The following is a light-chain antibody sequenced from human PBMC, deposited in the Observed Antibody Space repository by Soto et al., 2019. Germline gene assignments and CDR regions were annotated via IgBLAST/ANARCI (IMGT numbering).Light chain of an antibody. CDR2: WAS. J-gene: IGKJ5*01. CDR3: HQYYDSQLT. V-gene: IGKV4-1*01. Sequence: DIVMTQSPESLAVSLGERATINCKSSQSVLYSSNNKYYLNWYQQKPGQPPKLLINWASIRESGVPDRFSGSGSGNNFTLTISSVQPEDVAVYYCHQYYDSQLTFGQGTRMEIK. CDR1: QSVLYSSNNKYY.